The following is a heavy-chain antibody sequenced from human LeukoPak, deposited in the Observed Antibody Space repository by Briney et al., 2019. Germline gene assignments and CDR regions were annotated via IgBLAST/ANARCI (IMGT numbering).Heavy chain of an antibody. Sequence: ASVKVSCKASCYTFAGYGISWVRQAPGQGLEWMGWISAYNGHTDYAQNLQGRVTMTTDTSTSTGYMEVRSLRSDDTAVYYCARGSYLDYWAREPWSPSPQ. CDR3: ARGSYLDY. J-gene: IGHJ4*02. CDR2: ISAYNGHT. CDR1: CYTFAGYG. V-gene: IGHV1-18*01.